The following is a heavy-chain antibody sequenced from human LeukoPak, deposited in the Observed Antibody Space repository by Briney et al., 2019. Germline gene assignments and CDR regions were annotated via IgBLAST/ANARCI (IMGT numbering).Heavy chain of an antibody. CDR1: GGSFSGYY. V-gene: IGHV4-34*01. CDR3: ARARSVAGTDY. Sequence: TSETLSLTCAVYGGSFSGYYWSWIRQPPGKGLEWIREINHSGSTNYNPSLKSRVTISVDTSKNQFSLKLSSVTAADTAVYYCARARSVAGTDYWGQGTLVTVSS. J-gene: IGHJ4*02. CDR2: INHSGST. D-gene: IGHD6-19*01.